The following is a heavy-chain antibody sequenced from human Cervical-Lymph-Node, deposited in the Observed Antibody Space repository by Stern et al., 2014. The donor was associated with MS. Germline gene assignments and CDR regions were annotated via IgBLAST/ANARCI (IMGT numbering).Heavy chain of an antibody. D-gene: IGHD3-16*01. CDR1: GGSISTTGYY. CDR2: SLYSGST. Sequence: QLQMQESGPGLVKPSQTLSLTCTVSGGSISTTGYYWSWIRQHPGKGLEWIGYSLYSGSTYYNPSLKSRGTISVDTSKNQFSLKLSSVTAADTALYYCARSDRLWGSFDYWGQGSLVTVSS. CDR3: ARSDRLWGSFDY. V-gene: IGHV4-31*03. J-gene: IGHJ4*02.